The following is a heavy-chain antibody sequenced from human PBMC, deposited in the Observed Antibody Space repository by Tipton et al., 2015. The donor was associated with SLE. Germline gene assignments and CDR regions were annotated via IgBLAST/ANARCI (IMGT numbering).Heavy chain of an antibody. J-gene: IGHJ5*02. CDR1: GFTFSSYA. Sequence: SLRLSCAASGFTFSSYAMSWVRQAPGKGLEWGSAISGSGGSTYYADSVKGRFTISRDNSKNTLYLQMNSLRAEDTAVYYCAKDRAAAGNWFDPWGQGTLVTVSS. CDR3: AKDRAAAGNWFDP. D-gene: IGHD6-13*01. V-gene: IGHV3-23*01. CDR2: ISGSGGST.